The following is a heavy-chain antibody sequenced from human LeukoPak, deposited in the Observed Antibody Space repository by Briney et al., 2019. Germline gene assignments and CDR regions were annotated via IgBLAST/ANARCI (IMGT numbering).Heavy chain of an antibody. V-gene: IGHV3-23*01. CDR3: AKGWSYYPNWFDP. J-gene: IGHJ5*02. D-gene: IGHD1-26*01. CDR1: GFTFSSYA. CDR2: ISGSGGST. Sequence: HPGGSLGLSCAASGFTFSSYAMSWVRQAPGKGLEWVSAISGSGGSTYYADSVKGRFTISRDNSKNTLYLQMNSLRAEDTAVYYCAKGWSYYPNWFDPWGQGTLVTVSS.